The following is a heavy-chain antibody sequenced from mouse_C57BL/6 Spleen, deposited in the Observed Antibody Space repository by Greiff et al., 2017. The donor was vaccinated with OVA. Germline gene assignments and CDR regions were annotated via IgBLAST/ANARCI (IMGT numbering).Heavy chain of an antibody. V-gene: IGHV1-82*01. Sequence: QVQLQQSGPELVKPGASVKISCKASGYAFSSSWMNWVKQRPGKGLEWIGRIYPGDGDTNYNGKFKGKATLTADKSSSTAYMQLSSLTSEDSAVYFCAGGGNYGWFAYWGQGTLVTVSA. J-gene: IGHJ3*01. CDR3: AGGGNYGWFAY. CDR1: GYAFSSSW. D-gene: IGHD2-1*01. CDR2: IYPGDGDT.